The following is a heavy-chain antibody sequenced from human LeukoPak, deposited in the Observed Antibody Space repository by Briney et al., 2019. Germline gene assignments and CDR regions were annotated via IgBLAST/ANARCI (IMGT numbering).Heavy chain of an antibody. V-gene: IGHV4-34*01. D-gene: IGHD3-22*01. CDR1: GGSFSGYY. Sequence: SETLSLTCAVYGGSFSGYYWSWIRQPPGRGLEWIGEINHSGSTNYNPSLKSRVTISVDTSKNQFSLKLSSVTAADTAVYYCASPFMIVGYWGQGTLVTVSS. CDR2: INHSGST. J-gene: IGHJ4*02. CDR3: ASPFMIVGY.